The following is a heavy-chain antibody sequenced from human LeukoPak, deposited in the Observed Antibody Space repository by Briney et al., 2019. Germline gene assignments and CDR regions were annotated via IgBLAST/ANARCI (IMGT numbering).Heavy chain of an antibody. Sequence: SETLSLTCTVSGGSISSYYWSWIRQPPGKGLEWIGYIYYSGSTNYNPSLKSRVTISVDTSKNQFSLKLSSVTAADTAVYYCARSRYGSGSFQLDYWGQGTLVTVSS. V-gene: IGHV4-59*12. J-gene: IGHJ4*02. CDR1: GGSISSYY. D-gene: IGHD3-10*01. CDR2: IYYSGST. CDR3: ARSRYGSGSFQLDY.